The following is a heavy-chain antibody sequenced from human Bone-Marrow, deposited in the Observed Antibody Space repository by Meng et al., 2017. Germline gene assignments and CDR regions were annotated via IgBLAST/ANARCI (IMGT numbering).Heavy chain of an antibody. CDR2: IYASGST. J-gene: IGHJ4*02. D-gene: IGHD5-18*01. V-gene: IGHV4-61*02. Sequence: SETLSLTCTVSGGPISSGSYYWSWIRPPAGEGLEWIGRIYASGSTNYSPSLKSRVTISIDTSKNQFSLKPSSVTAADTAVYFCARESTRCTDTWGQGTLVTVSS. CDR1: GGPISSGSYY. CDR3: ARESTRCTDT.